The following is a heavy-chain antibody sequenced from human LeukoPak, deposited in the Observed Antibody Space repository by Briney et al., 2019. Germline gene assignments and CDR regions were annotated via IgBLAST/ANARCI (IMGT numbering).Heavy chain of an antibody. V-gene: IGHV5-51*01. Sequence: GESLQISCKGSASRFTSYWIAWVRQLPGQGLEWMGIIYPGDSDTRYSPSFQGQVTISADKSISTAYLQWSSLKASDTAMYYCARQDGDGLYFFDYWGQGTLVTVSS. CDR3: ARQDGDGLYFFDY. J-gene: IGHJ4*02. CDR1: ASRFTSYW. CDR2: IYPGDSDT. D-gene: IGHD5-12*01.